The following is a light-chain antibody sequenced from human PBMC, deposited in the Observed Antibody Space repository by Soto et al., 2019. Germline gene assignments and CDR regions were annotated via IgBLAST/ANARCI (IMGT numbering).Light chain of an antibody. CDR1: QGISSY. J-gene: IGKJ1*01. CDR2: AAS. CDR3: QQLNSYPP. V-gene: IGKV1-9*01. Sequence: DIQLTQSPSFQSASVGDRVTITCRASQGISSYLAWYQQKPGKAPKLLIYAASTLQSGVPSRFSGSGSGTEFTLTISSLQPEDFATYYCQQLNSYPPFGQGTKVEIK.